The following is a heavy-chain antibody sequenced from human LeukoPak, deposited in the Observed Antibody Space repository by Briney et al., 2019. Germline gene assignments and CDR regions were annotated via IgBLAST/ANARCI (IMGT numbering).Heavy chain of an antibody. CDR2: ISGSGGNV. D-gene: IGHD3-10*01. J-gene: IGHJ4*02. V-gene: IGHV3-23*01. Sequence: GGSLRLSCAASGFTFSSYGMSWVRQAPGKGLEWVSSISGSGGNVYYADSVKGRFTISRDDPHNTLYLQMNGLRAEDTAVYFCARGGVDYYGSGTYYLMYYFDYWGQGALVTVSS. CDR1: GFTFSSYG. CDR3: ARGGVDYYGSGTYYLMYYFDY.